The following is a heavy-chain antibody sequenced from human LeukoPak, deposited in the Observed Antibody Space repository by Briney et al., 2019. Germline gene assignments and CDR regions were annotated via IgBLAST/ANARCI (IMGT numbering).Heavy chain of an antibody. CDR1: GFTFSTYT. J-gene: IGHJ4*02. V-gene: IGHV3-21*01. CDR2: ISSSSSYI. CDR3: ARAPQPSAHIYSSGRSPKDNDY. D-gene: IGHD6-19*01. Sequence: GGSLRLSCAASGFTFSTYTMNWVRQAPGKGLEWVSSISSSSSYIYYADSVKGRFTISRDNAKNSLYLQMNSLRAEDTAVYYCARAPQPSAHIYSSGRSPKDNDYWGQGTLVTVSS.